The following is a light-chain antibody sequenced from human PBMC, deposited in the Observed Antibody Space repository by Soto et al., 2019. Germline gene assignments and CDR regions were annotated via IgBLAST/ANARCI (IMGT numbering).Light chain of an antibody. CDR2: GNS. J-gene: IGLJ2*01. V-gene: IGLV1-40*01. Sequence: QSVLTQPPSVSGAPGQRVTISCTGSSSNIGAGYDVHWYQQLPGTAPKLLIYGNSNRPSGVPDRFSDSKSGTSASLAITGLQAEDEADYYCQSYDSSLSGCVFGGGTQLTVL. CDR3: QSYDSSLSGCV. CDR1: SSNIGAGYD.